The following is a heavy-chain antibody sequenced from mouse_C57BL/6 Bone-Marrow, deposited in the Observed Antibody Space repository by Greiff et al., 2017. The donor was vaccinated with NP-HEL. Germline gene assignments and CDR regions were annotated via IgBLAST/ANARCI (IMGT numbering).Heavy chain of an antibody. CDR3: AKHYYGTYFDY. CDR1: GYTFTSYG. V-gene: IGHV1-81*01. Sequence: VKLLESGAELARPGASVKLSCKASGYTFTSYGISWVKQRTGQGLEWIGEIYPRSGNTYYNEKFKGKATLTADKSSSTAYMELRSLTSEDSAVYFCAKHYYGTYFDYWGQGTTLTVSS. J-gene: IGHJ2*01. CDR2: IYPRSGNT. D-gene: IGHD1-1*01.